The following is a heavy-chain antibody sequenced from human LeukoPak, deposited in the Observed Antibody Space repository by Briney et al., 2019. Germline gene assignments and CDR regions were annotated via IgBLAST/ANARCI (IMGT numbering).Heavy chain of an antibody. CDR2: IYYSGST. J-gene: IGHJ4*02. CDR3: ARHGALDC. CDR1: GDSISNYI. V-gene: IGHV4-59*08. D-gene: IGHD3-16*01. Sequence: SETLSLTCTVSGDSISNYIWSWIRQPPGKGLEWIGNIYYSGSTNYNPSLNSRVTISVDTSKNQFSLKLNSVTAADTAVYYCARHGALDCWGQGTLVGVSP.